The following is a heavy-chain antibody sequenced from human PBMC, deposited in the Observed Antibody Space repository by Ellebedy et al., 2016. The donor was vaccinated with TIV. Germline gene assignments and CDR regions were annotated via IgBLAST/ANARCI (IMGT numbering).Heavy chain of an antibody. D-gene: IGHD6-13*01. CDR3: ASTRGQQFDY. V-gene: IGHV1-18*01. CDR1: GYTFTSYG. CDR2: ISAYNGNT. J-gene: IGHJ4*02. Sequence: AASVKVSCKASGYTFTSYGISWARQAPGQGLEWMGWISAYNGNTNYAQKLQGRVTMTTDTSTSTAYMELRSLRSDDTAVYYCASTRGQQFDYWGQGTLVTVSS.